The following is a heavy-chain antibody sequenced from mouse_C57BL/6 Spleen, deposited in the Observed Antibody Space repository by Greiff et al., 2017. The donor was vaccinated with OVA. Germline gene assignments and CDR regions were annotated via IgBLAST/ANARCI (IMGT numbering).Heavy chain of an antibody. CDR1: GYTFTDYY. V-gene: IGHV1-26*01. J-gene: IGHJ4*01. CDR2: INPNNGGT. Sequence: VQLQQPGAELVKPGASVKITCKASGYTFTDYYMNWVKQSHGKSLEWIGDINPNNGGTSYNQKFKGKATLTVDKSSSTAYMELRSLTSEDSAVYYCASPYPYYAMDYWGQGTSVTVSS. CDR3: ASPYPYYAMDY. D-gene: IGHD2-10*01.